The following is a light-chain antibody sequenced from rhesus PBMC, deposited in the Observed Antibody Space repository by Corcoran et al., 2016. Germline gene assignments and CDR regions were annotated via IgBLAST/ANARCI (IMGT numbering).Light chain of an antibody. Sequence: EIVLTQSPATLSLSPGERAALSCRASQSVSSNLAWYQQKPGQVPRHLIYSASNRATGIPDRFSGSGSGTDFTINISSLEPEDVGVYYCQQYNDWIFTFGPGTKVDIK. V-gene: IGKV3-35*01. CDR3: QQYNDWIFT. CDR1: QSVSSN. J-gene: IGKJ3*01. CDR2: SAS.